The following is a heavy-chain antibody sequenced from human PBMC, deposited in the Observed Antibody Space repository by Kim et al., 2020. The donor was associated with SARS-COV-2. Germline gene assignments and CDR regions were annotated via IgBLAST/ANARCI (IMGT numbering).Heavy chain of an antibody. J-gene: IGHJ4*02. CDR3: ARDLGSYSYGYRAGY. CDR1: GFTFSSYE. D-gene: IGHD5-18*01. V-gene: IGHV3-48*03. Sequence: GGSLRLSCAASGFTFSSYEMNWVRQAPGKGLEWVSYISSSGSTIYYADSVKGRFTISRDNAKNSLYLQMNSLRAEDTAVYYCARDLGSYSYGYRAGYWGQGTLVTVSS. CDR2: ISSSGSTI.